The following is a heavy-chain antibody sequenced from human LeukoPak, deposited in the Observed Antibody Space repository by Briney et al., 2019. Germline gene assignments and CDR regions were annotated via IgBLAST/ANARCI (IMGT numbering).Heavy chain of an antibody. J-gene: IGHJ4*02. CDR2: IDPSDSYT. V-gene: IGHV5-10-1*01. CDR1: GYSSTSYW. CDR3: STARAFDSRSFDY. Sequence: PGESLKISCEGSGYSSTSYWISWVRQMPGKGLEWMGRIDPSDSYTNYSPSFQGHVTISADKSINTAYLQWASLKASDTAMYYCSTARAFDSRSFDYWGQGSLVTVSS. D-gene: IGHD5-12*01.